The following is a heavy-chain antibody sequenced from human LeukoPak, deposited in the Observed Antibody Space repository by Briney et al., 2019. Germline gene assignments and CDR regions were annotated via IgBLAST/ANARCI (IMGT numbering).Heavy chain of an antibody. D-gene: IGHD3-10*01. CDR2: IFSSGST. Sequence: SETLSLTCAVYGGSFSGYFWSWIRQPAGKGLEWIGRIFSSGSTNYNPSLKSRVTMSVDTSKNQFSLKLSSVTAADTAVYYCARVTRNTMVRGVMFDPWGQGTLVTVSS. CDR1: GGSFSGYF. J-gene: IGHJ5*02. CDR3: ARVTRNTMVRGVMFDP. V-gene: IGHV4-59*10.